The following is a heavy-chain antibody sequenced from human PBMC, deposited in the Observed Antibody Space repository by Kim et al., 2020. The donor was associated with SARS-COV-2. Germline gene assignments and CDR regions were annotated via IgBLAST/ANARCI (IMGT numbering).Heavy chain of an antibody. D-gene: IGHD6-6*01. CDR2: IRSKAYGGTT. CDR1: GFTFGDYA. Sequence: GGSLRLSCTASGFTFGDYAMSWFRQAPGKGLEWVGFIRSKAYGGTTEYAASVKGRFTISRDDSKSIAYLQMNSLKTEDTAVYYCTRDWGIAARPLPKYYYYGMDVWGQGTTVTVSS. V-gene: IGHV3-49*03. CDR3: TRDWGIAARPLPKYYYYGMDV. J-gene: IGHJ6*02.